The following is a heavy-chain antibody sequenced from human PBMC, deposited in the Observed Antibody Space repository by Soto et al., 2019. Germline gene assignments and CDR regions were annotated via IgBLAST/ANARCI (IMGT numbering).Heavy chain of an antibody. D-gene: IGHD1-26*01. CDR3: ARVEPLRHYYGMDV. Sequence: EVQLVESGGGLVQPGGSLRLSCAASGFTFSSYSMNWVRQAPGKGLEWVSYISSSSNTIYYADSVKGRFPISRDNAKNQLYLQMNSLRAEDTAVYYGARVEPLRHYYGMDVWGQGTTVTVSS. V-gene: IGHV3-48*01. CDR1: GFTFSSYS. J-gene: IGHJ6*02. CDR2: ISSSSNTI.